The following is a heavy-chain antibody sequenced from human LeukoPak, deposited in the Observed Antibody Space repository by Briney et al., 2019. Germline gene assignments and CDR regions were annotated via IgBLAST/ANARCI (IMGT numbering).Heavy chain of an antibody. Sequence: TSETLSLTCTVSGGSISSYYWTWIRQPAGKGLEWIGRIYTTGSTNYNPSLKSRVTISVDTSKNQFSLKLASVTAADTAIYYCAKGAGGFSYYNWFDPWGQGTLVTVSS. CDR1: GGSISSYY. D-gene: IGHD5-18*01. CDR3: AKGAGGFSYYNWFDP. CDR2: IYTTGST. J-gene: IGHJ5*02. V-gene: IGHV4-4*07.